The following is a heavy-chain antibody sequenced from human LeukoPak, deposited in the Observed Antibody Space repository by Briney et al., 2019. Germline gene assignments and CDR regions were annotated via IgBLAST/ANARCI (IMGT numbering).Heavy chain of an antibody. CDR1: GGSISSSSYY. CDR3: ARYNYGHRYFDL. Sequence: SGTLSLTWSVSGGSISSSSYYWGWIRQPPGKGLEWIGNMYYSGSTYYNPSLRSRVTISVDASKNQFSLKLSSVTAADTAVYYCARYNYGHRYFDLWGRGTLVTVSS. V-gene: IGHV4-39*01. D-gene: IGHD3-16*01. J-gene: IGHJ2*01. CDR2: MYYSGST.